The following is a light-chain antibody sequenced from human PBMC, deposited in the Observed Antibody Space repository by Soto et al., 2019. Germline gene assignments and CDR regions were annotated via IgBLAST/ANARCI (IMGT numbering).Light chain of an antibody. CDR1: QSVSSSS. Sequence: EIVLTQSPGTLSLSPGERATLSCRASQSVSSSSLVWYQQKHGQAPRLLIYGASDRDTGIPDRFSGSGSGTEFPLTISRVEPEDCALYYCQQSGSSPWTFGQGTKVEIK. J-gene: IGKJ1*01. V-gene: IGKV3-20*01. CDR3: QQSGSSPWT. CDR2: GAS.